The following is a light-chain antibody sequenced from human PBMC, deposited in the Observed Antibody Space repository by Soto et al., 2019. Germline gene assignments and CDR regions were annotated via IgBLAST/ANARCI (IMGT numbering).Light chain of an antibody. CDR2: GAS. CDR3: QHYQN. V-gene: IGKV3-20*01. CDR1: QSISSGY. J-gene: IGKJ5*01. Sequence: EIVLTQSPGTLSLSPGERATLSCRASQSISSGYLAWYQQKPGQAPRLLLYGASSRATGIPDRFSGSGSGTDFTLTISRLEPEDFAVYYCQHYQNFGQGTRVEIK.